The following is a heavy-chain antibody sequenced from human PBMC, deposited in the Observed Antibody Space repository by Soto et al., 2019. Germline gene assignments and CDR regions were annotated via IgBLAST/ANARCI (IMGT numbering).Heavy chain of an antibody. Sequence: GGSLRLSCAASGFTFSSYALRWVRQAPGKGLEWVSAISGSGGSTYYAGXXKGRFTISRDNSKNTLYLQMNSLRAEDTAVYYCAKDLNGSPLXRYSSYGMDVWGQGTTVTVSS. V-gene: IGHV3-23*01. D-gene: IGHD6-13*01. CDR2: ISGSGGST. CDR1: GFTFSSYA. CDR3: AKDLNGSPLXRYSSYGMDV. J-gene: IGHJ6*02.